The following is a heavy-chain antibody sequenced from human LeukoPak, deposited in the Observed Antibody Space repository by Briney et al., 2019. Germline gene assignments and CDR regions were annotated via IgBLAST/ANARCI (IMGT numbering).Heavy chain of an antibody. Sequence: SETLSLTCAVYGGSFSGYYWSWIRQPPGKGLEWIGYIYYSGSTNYNPSLKSRRVTISVDTSKNQFSLKLSSVTAADTAVYYCARDRVGQQLVGHKNYYYYMDVWGKGTTVTISS. D-gene: IGHD6-13*01. J-gene: IGHJ6*03. CDR3: ARDRVGQQLVGHKNYYYYMDV. V-gene: IGHV4-59*01. CDR1: GGSFSGYY. CDR2: IYYSGST.